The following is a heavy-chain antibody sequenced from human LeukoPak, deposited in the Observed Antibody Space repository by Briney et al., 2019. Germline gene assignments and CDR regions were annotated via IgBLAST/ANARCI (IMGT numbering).Heavy chain of an antibody. CDR3: ASGYDSSGYYHH. V-gene: IGHV4-34*01. Sequence: KPSETLSLTCAVYGGSFSGYYWSWIRQPPGKGLEWIGEINHSGSTNYNPSLKSRVTISVDTSKNQFSLKLSSVTAADTAVYYCASGYDSSGYYHHWGQGTLVTVSS. CDR2: INHSGST. J-gene: IGHJ5*02. CDR1: GGSFSGYY. D-gene: IGHD3-22*01.